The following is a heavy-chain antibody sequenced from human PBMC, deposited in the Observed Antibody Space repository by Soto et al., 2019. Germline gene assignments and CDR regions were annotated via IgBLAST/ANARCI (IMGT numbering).Heavy chain of an antibody. V-gene: IGHV3-21*01. J-gene: IGHJ6*03. CDR3: ARDIPPGDYMDV. D-gene: IGHD3-10*01. CDR1: GFTFSSYS. CDR2: ISSSSTYI. Sequence: PGGSLRLSCAASGFTFSSYSMNWVRQAPGKGLEWVSSISSSSTYIYYADSVKGRFTISRDNAKNSLYLQMNSLRAEDTAVYYCARDIPPGDYMDVRGKGTKVTGSS.